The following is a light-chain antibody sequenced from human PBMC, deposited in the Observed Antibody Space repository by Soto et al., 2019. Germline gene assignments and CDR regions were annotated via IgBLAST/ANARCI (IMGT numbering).Light chain of an antibody. Sequence: DIQMTQSPSTLSASVGDRVTITCRASQSISNWLAWYQQKPGKAPKLLIYDASSLESGVPSRFSGSGSGTEFTLIISSLQADDIVTYYCQQCNSYPFTFGPGTKVDIK. CDR2: DAS. J-gene: IGKJ3*01. V-gene: IGKV1-5*01. CDR1: QSISNW. CDR3: QQCNSYPFT.